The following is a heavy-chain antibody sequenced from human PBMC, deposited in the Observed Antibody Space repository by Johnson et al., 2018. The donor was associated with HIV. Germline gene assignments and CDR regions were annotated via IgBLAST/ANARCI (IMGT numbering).Heavy chain of an antibody. Sequence: VQLVESGGGLVQPGRSLRLSCAASGFTFDDYAMHWVRQAPGKGLEWVSGISWNSDNIGYADSVKGRFTISRDNAKNSLYLQMNSLRAEDTAVYYCARDMVGATFDDAFDIWGQGTMVTVSS. D-gene: IGHD1-26*01. V-gene: IGHV3-9*01. CDR1: GFTFDDYA. CDR2: ISWNSDNI. J-gene: IGHJ3*02. CDR3: ARDMVGATFDDAFDI.